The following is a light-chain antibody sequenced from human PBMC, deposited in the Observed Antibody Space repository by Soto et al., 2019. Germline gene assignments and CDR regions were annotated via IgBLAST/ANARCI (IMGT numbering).Light chain of an antibody. V-gene: IGKV1-5*01. J-gene: IGKJ1*01. CDR3: QQYYSYWT. CDR2: DAS. Sequence: DIQMTQSPSTLFASVGDTVTVTCRASQSIGRWLAWYQQKPGKAPKLLIFDASTLENGVPARFSGSRSGPEFSLTISSLQPDDFATYYCQQYYSYWTFGQGTKV. CDR1: QSIGRW.